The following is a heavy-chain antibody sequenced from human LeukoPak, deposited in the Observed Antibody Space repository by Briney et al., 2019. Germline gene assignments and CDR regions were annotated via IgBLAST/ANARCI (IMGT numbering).Heavy chain of an antibody. D-gene: IGHD1-26*01. Sequence: PSETLSLTCGVSGGSVDTSSYYWVWIRQPPGKGLEWIGSFYYTGSTHYDPSLKSRVTVSGDTSKNQFSVRLASVTAADTAVYYCARSKVREDYLDYWGQATLVTVSS. CDR3: ARSKVREDYLDY. J-gene: IGHJ4*02. V-gene: IGHV4-39*01. CDR1: GGSVDTSSYY. CDR2: FYYTGST.